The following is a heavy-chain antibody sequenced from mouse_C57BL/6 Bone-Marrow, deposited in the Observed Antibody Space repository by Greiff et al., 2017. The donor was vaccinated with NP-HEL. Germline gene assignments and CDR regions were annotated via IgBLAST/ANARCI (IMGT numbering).Heavy chain of an antibody. CDR3: ARDLYDGYSPFDY. J-gene: IGHJ2*01. V-gene: IGHV5-4*01. CDR1: GFTFSSYA. D-gene: IGHD2-3*01. Sequence: EVQLVESGGGLVKPGGSLKLSCAASGFTFSSYAMSWVRQTPEKRLEWVATISDGGSYTYYPDNVKGRFTISRDNAKNNLYLQMSHLKSEDTAMYYCARDLYDGYSPFDYWGQGTTLTVSS. CDR2: ISDGGSYT.